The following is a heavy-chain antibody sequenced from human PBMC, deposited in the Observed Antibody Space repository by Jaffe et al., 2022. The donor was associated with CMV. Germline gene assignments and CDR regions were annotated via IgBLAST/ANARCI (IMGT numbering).Heavy chain of an antibody. D-gene: IGHD3-22*01. Sequence: EVQLVESGGGLVKPGGSLRLSCAASGFTFSNAWMSWVRQAPGKGLEWVGRIKSKTDGGTTDYAAPVKGRFTISRDDSKNTLYLQMNSLKTEDTAVYYCTTTIVVALLTGMDVWGQGTTVTVSS. CDR1: GFTFSNAW. CDR2: IKSKTDGGTT. V-gene: IGHV3-15*01. J-gene: IGHJ6*02. CDR3: TTTIVVALLTGMDV.